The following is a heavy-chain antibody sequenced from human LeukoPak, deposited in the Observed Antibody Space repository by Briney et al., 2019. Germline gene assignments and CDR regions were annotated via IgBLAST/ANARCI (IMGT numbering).Heavy chain of an antibody. CDR3: GRDGDVDIVVTMVY. J-gene: IGHJ4*02. Sequence: PSGTLSLTCAVSGGSISSSKWWCSVRQPRRGGLKKNGDIYHSGSTNYNPSLKSRVTISVDKSKNQFSLKLSFVTAADTALYYCGRDGDVDIVVTMVYWGQGTLVTVSS. CDR1: GGSISSSKW. D-gene: IGHD5-12*01. CDR2: IYHSGST. V-gene: IGHV4-4*02.